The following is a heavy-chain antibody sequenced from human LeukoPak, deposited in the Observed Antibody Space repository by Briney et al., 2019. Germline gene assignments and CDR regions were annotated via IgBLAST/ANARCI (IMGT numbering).Heavy chain of an antibody. V-gene: IGHV1-2*02. D-gene: IGHD3-22*01. J-gene: IGHJ4*02. Sequence: GASVTVSCKASGYTFSTYNVHWVRQAPGQGREWMGWINPNSGGTDYAQNFQGRVTMTRDTSISTAFMELSRLRSDDTAVYYCARTYYYDSSSGSFDYWGQGTLVTVSS. CDR2: INPNSGGT. CDR3: ARTYYYDSSSGSFDY. CDR1: GYTFSTYN.